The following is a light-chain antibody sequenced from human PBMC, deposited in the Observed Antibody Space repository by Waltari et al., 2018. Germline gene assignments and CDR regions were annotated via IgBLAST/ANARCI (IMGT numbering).Light chain of an antibody. CDR3: QQFDDAPLT. CDR1: QDITDH. CDR2: DAY. J-gene: IGKJ5*01. V-gene: IGKV1-33*01. Sequence: TCRASQDITDHLNWYQQKPDRAPKLLIFDAYTLETGVPSRFSGSGSGTEFTFTISSLQPEDIGTYYCQQFDDAPLTFGQGTRLDIK.